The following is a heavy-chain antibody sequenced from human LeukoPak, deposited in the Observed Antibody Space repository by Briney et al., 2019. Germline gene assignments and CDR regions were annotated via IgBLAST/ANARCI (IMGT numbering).Heavy chain of an antibody. CDR2: IGGSNGIT. J-gene: IGHJ4*02. V-gene: IGHV3-23*01. CDR3: ARNENSGWGYFDY. Sequence: GGSLRLSCAASGFTFNSYAMSWVRQAPGKRLEWVSVIGGSNGITFYVGSVKGRFTISRDNSKDTLYLQMNSLRAEDTAVYYCARNENSGWGYFDYWGQGTLVTVSS. D-gene: IGHD5-12*01. CDR1: GFTFNSYA.